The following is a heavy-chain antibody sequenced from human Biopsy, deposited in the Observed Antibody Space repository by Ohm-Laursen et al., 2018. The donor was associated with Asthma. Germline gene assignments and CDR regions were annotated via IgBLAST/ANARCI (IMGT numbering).Heavy chain of an antibody. J-gene: IGHJ4*02. D-gene: IGHD3-22*01. CDR2: IYSGGTS. Sequence: SLRLSCAAPGFAVSRDYMFWVRQAPGKGLEWVSVIYSGGTSHTADSVRGRFTISREYSKNTLYLQMHSLRAEDTAVYYCARGDSSNWSHYYFDYWGQGTLVTVSS. V-gene: IGHV3-53*01. CDR3: ARGDSSNWSHYYFDY. CDR1: GFAVSRDY.